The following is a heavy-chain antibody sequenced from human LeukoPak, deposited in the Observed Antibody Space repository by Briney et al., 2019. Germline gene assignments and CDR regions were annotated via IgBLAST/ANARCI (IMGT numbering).Heavy chain of an antibody. CDR3: ARVGPYSGSYGGWFDP. D-gene: IGHD1-26*01. J-gene: IGHJ5*02. V-gene: IGHV1-69*01. Sequence: SVKVSCKASGGTFSSYAISWVRQAPGQGLEWMGGIIPIFGTANYAQKFQGRVTITADESTSTAYMELSSLRSEDPAVYYCARVGPYSGSYGGWFDPWGQGTLVTVSS. CDR2: IIPIFGTA. CDR1: GGTFSSYA.